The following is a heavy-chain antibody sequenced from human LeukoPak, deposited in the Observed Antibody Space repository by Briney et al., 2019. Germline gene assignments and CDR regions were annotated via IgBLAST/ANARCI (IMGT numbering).Heavy chain of an antibody. J-gene: IGHJ4*02. D-gene: IGHD6-6*01. CDR2: IYYSGST. CDR3: ARIPERRYSSSSGGGY. V-gene: IGHV4-59*01. Sequence: SETLSLTCTVPGGSISSYYWSWIRQPPGKGLEWIGYIYYSGSTNYSPSLKSRVTISVDTSKNQFSLKLSSVTAADTAVYYCARIPERRYSSSSGGGYWGQGTLVTVSS. CDR1: GGSISSYY.